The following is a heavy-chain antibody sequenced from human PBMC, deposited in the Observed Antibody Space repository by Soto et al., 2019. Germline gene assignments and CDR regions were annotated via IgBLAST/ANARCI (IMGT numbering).Heavy chain of an antibody. CDR2: IWSAGLT. V-gene: IGHV3-53*01. Sequence: EVQLVEAGGGLIQPGGSLRLSCAASGFTVSSNYMNWVRQAPGKGLEWVSIIWSAGLTYYADSVRGRFTISRDNSKNTLYLQMNNLRAEDSAIYYCARELPPDLWGQGTLVTVSS. CDR3: ARELPPDL. J-gene: IGHJ5*02. CDR1: GFTVSSNY. D-gene: IGHD2-15*01.